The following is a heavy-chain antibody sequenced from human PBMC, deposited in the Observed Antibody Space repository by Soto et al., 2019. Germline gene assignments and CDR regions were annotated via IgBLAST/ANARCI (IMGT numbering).Heavy chain of an antibody. V-gene: IGHV3-33*01. CDR3: ARPQYYYDSSGYIDY. CDR2: IWYDGSNK. Sequence: PGGYLRLSCAASGFTFSSYGMHWVRQAPGKGLEWVAVIWYDGSNKYYADSVKGRFTISRDNSKNTLYLQMNSLRAEDTAVYYCARPQYYYDSSGYIDYWGQGTMVTASS. D-gene: IGHD3-22*01. J-gene: IGHJ4*02. CDR1: GFTFSSYG.